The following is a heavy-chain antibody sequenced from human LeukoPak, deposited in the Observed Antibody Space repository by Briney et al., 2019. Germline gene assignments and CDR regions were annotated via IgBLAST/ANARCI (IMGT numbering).Heavy chain of an antibody. CDR2: ISSSSSYI. D-gene: IGHD3-22*01. V-gene: IGHV3-21*01. Sequence: GGSLRLSCAASGFTFNTYSMNWVRQAPGKGLEWVSSISSSSSYIYYADSVRGRFTISRDNDKNSLYLQMNSLRAEDTAVYYCARDLGRSGYYTIDAFDIWGQGTMVTVSS. CDR1: GFTFNTYS. CDR3: ARDLGRSGYYTIDAFDI. J-gene: IGHJ3*02.